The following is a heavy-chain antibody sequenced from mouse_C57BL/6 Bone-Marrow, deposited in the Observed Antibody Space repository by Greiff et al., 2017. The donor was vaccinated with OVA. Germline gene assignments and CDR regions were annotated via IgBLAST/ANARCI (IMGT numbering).Heavy chain of an antibody. D-gene: IGHD1-1*01. V-gene: IGHV2-9-1*01. CDR2: IWTGGGT. CDR1: GFSLTSYA. CDR3: ARNYGSSYWYFDV. J-gene: IGHJ1*03. Sequence: VQLQQSGPGLVAPSQSLSITCTVSGFSLTSYAISWVRQPPGKGLEWLGVIWTGGGTNYNSAPKSRLSIRKDNSKSQVFLKMNSLQTDDTARYYCARNYGSSYWYFDVWGTGTTVTVSS.